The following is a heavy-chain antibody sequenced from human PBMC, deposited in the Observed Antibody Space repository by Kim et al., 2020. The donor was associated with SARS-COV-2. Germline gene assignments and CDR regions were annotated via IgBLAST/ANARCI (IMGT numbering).Heavy chain of an antibody. V-gene: IGHV3-73*01. J-gene: IGHJ6*02. Sequence: SVKGRFTISRDDSKNTAYLQMNSLKTEDTAVYYCTRGVEFGDYYYYGMDVWGQGTTVTVSS. CDR3: TRGVEFGDYYYYGMDV. D-gene: IGHD3-3*01.